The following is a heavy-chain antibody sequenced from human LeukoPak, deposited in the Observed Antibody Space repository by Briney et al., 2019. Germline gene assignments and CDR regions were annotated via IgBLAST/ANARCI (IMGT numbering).Heavy chain of an antibody. V-gene: IGHV4-39*01. D-gene: IGHD3-10*01. CDR3: ARQRGVVDWFDP. CDR1: SGSISTSNYY. Sequence: SETLSLTCTVSSGSISTSNYYWGWVRQPPGKALEWIGNIFYSGSTYYNPSLKSRVTISVDTSKNQFSLKLSSVTAADTAVYYCARQRGVVDWFDPWGQGTLVTVSS. CDR2: IFYSGST. J-gene: IGHJ5*02.